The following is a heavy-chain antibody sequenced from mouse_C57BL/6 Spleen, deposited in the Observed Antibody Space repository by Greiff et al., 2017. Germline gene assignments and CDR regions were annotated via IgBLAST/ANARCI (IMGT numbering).Heavy chain of an antibody. CDR1: GYAFSSYW. Sequence: QVQLQQSGAELVKPGASVKISCTASGYAFSSYWMYWVQQRPGKGLEWIGQISPGDGDTNYNGKFMGRATLTADKSSSTAYMQLSSLTSEDSAVYFWARGGYGWDYWGKGTTLTVSS. CDR3: ARGGYGWDY. CDR2: ISPGDGDT. D-gene: IGHD2-2*01. V-gene: IGHV1-80*01. J-gene: IGHJ2*01.